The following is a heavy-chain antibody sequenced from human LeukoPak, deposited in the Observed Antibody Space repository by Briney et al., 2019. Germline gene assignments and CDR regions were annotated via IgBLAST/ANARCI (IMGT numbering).Heavy chain of an antibody. V-gene: IGHV3-72*01. J-gene: IGHJ4*02. CDR1: GLTFSDHY. CDR3: APSGSRGLGY. CDR2: TRNKANSYTT. D-gene: IGHD3-10*01. Sequence: PGGSLRLSCAASGLTFSDHYMDWVRQAPGKGLEWVGRTRNKANSYTTEYAASVKGRFTISRDDSKNSLYLQMNSLKTEDTAVYYCAPSGSRGLGYWGQGTLVTVSS.